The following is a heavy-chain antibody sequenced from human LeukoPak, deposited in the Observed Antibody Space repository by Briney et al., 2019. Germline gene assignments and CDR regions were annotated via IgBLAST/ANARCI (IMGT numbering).Heavy chain of an antibody. CDR3: ARGSWTSVTNNWFDP. V-gene: IGHV1-46*01. CDR2: INPNGGSR. D-gene: IGHD2-15*01. Sequence: ASVKVSCKSSGYTFTSYCMHWVRHAPGQGLEWMGIINPNGGSRSYAQKFQGRVTMTSDTSTSTVYMEPRSLRSEDTAVYYCARGSWTSVTNNWFDPWGQGTLVTVSS. CDR1: GYTFTSYC. J-gene: IGHJ5*02.